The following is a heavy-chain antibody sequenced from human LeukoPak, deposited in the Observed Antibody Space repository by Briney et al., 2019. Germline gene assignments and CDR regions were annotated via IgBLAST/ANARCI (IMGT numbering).Heavy chain of an antibody. D-gene: IGHD6-13*01. V-gene: IGHV3-11*04. CDR1: GFTFSDYY. J-gene: IGHJ4*02. CDR2: ISSTGSTI. Sequence: GGSLRLSCAASGFTFSDYYMNWVRQAPGKGLEWVSYISSTGSTIHYADSVKGRFTISRDNAKNSLYLQMNSLRDEDTAMYYCARDQISSSLYKEPLDYWGQGTLVTVSS. CDR3: ARDQISSSLYKEPLDY.